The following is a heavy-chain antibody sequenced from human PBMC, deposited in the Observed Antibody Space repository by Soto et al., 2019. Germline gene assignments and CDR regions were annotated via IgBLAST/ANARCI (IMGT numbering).Heavy chain of an antibody. V-gene: IGHV1-18*01. CDR3: AKDVRGGGVGGRREASYFDS. D-gene: IGHD3-10*02. J-gene: IGHJ4*02. CDR1: GYTFTSQG. Sequence: QVQLVQSGAEVKKPGASVKVSCKASGYTFTSQGISWVRQAPGQGLAWMGWISPYNCQTNATQKLQGRLPRTTDTATGTADMERGSLSLDDTAVYYCAKDVRGGGVGGRREASYFDSWGQGTLVTVSS. CDR2: ISPYNCQT.